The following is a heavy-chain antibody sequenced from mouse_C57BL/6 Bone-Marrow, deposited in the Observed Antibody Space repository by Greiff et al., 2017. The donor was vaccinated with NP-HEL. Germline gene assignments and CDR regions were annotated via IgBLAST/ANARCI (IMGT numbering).Heavy chain of an antibody. V-gene: IGHV1-59*01. CDR3: ARGGGLEYYFDY. CDR2: IDPSDSYT. CDR1: GYTFTSYW. Sequence: VQLQQPGAELVRPGTSVKLSCKASGYTFTSYWMHWVKQRPGQGLEWIGVIDPSDSYTNYNQKFKGKATLTVDTSSSTAYMQLSSLTSEDSAVYYCARGGGLEYYFDYWGQGTTLTVSS. J-gene: IGHJ2*01.